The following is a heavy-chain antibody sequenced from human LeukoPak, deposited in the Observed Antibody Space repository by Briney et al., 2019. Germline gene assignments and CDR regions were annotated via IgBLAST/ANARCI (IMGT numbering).Heavy chain of an antibody. Sequence: GGSLRLSCAASGFTFSSYGMSWVRQAPGKGLEWVSAISGSGGSTYYADSVKGRFTISRDNSKNTLYLQMNSLRAEDTAVYYCAKSGQLWKFFFDYWGQGTLVTVSS. CDR2: ISGSGGST. D-gene: IGHD5-18*01. CDR1: GFTFSSYG. V-gene: IGHV3-23*01. J-gene: IGHJ4*02. CDR3: AKSGQLWKFFFDY.